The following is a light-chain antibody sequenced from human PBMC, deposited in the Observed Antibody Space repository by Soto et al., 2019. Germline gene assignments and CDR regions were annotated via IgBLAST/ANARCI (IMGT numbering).Light chain of an antibody. CDR2: VAS. CDR1: ESVSSSY. V-gene: IGKV3-20*01. Sequence: MVLTQYPGTLALSPGETATLSCRASESVSSSYLAWYQQKPGQAPRLLIYVASNRATGIPYRFSGSGSGTDFALTISRLGPEDFAVYYCQQYGSSAWTFGQGTKVESK. CDR3: QQYGSSAWT. J-gene: IGKJ1*01.